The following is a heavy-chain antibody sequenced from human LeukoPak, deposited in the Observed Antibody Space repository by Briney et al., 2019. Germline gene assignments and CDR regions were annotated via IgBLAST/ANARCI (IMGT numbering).Heavy chain of an antibody. V-gene: IGHV4-59*12. CDR1: GGSXSSYY. J-gene: IGHJ4*02. CDR2: IYYSGST. Sequence: ETLSLTCXVSGGSXSSYYWSWIRQPPGKGLEWIGYIYYSGSTNYNPSLKSRVTISVDTSKNQFSLKLSSVTAADTAVYYCARLWDDYGDYKSSPFDYWGQGTLVTVSS. D-gene: IGHD4-17*01. CDR3: ARLWDDYGDYKSSPFDY.